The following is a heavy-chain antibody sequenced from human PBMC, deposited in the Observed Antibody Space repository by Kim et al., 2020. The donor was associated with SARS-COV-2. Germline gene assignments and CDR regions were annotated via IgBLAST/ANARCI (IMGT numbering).Heavy chain of an antibody. V-gene: IGHV3-15*01. CDR3: TTDRVYDYVWGSYRFLDY. CDR2: IKRKTDGGTK. CDR1: GFTFSNAW. Sequence: GGSLRLSCAASGFTFSNAWMSWVRQAPGKGLEWVGRIKRKTDGGTKDYAAPVKGRFTISRDDSKNTLYLQMNSLKTEDTAVYYCTTDRVYDYVWGSYRFLDYWGQGTLVTVSS. D-gene: IGHD3-16*02. J-gene: IGHJ4*02.